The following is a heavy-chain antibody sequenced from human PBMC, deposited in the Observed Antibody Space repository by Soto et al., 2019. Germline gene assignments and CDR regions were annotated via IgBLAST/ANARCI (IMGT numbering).Heavy chain of an antibody. Sequence: QVQLQEAGPGLVKPSRTLSLTCAVSSGSISSSNWWSWVRQPPGKGLEWIGEIYHSGSTNYNPSLKSRVTISVDKSKKQFSLKLSSGIAADTAVYYCARTSSDIVVVVAAPSWYFDLWGRGTLVTVSS. CDR1: SGSISSSNW. D-gene: IGHD2-15*01. CDR3: ARTSSDIVVVVAAPSWYFDL. CDR2: IYHSGST. J-gene: IGHJ2*01. V-gene: IGHV4-4*02.